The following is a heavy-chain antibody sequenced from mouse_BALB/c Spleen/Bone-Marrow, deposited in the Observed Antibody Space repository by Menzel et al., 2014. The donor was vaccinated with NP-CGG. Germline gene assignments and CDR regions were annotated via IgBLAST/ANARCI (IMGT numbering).Heavy chain of an antibody. D-gene: IGHD2-14*01. CDR3: ARYRLGTYFDY. V-gene: IGHV14-3*02. CDR1: GFNIKDTY. J-gene: IGHJ2*01. CDR2: VDPANGNT. Sequence: EVKLQESGAELVKPGASVKLSCTASGFNIKDTYMHWVKQRPEQGLEWIGRVDPANGNTKYDPKFQGKATITADTSSNTAYPQLSSQTSEDTAVYYCARYRLGTYFDYWGQGTTLTVSS.